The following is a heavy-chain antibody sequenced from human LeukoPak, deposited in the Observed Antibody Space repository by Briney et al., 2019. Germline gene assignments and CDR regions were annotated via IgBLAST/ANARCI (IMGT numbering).Heavy chain of an antibody. J-gene: IGHJ3*02. CDR3: ARATHYDILTGTYHGVAFDI. CDR2: IYYSGST. Sequence: SETLSLTCTVSGGSISSYYWSWIRQPPGKGLEWIGYIYYSGSTNYNPSLKSRITISVDTSKNQFSLKLSSVTAADTAVYYCARATHYDILTGTYHGVAFDIWGQGTMVTVSS. D-gene: IGHD3-9*01. V-gene: IGHV4-59*01. CDR1: GGSISSYY.